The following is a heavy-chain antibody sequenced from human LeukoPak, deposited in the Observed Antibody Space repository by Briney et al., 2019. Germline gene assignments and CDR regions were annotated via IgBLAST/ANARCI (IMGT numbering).Heavy chain of an antibody. Sequence: PSETLSLTCTVSGCSVSSYYWSWVRQPPGKGLEWIGYIYNSENTKYNSSLESRVTISVDTSKNQFFLKLSSVTAADTAVYHCARFHSGPSGWYVLWYFDLWGRGTLVTVSS. J-gene: IGHJ2*01. D-gene: IGHD6-19*01. CDR3: ARFHSGPSGWYVLWYFDL. CDR1: GCSVSSYY. CDR2: IYNSENT. V-gene: IGHV4-4*09.